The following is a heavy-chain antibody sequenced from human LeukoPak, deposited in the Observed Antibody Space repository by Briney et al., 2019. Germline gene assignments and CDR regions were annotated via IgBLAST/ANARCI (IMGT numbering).Heavy chain of an antibody. D-gene: IGHD3-22*01. J-gene: IGHJ5*02. CDR2: IKQGGSEK. CDR1: GFTFSSYW. Sequence: PGGSLRLSCVASGFTFSSYWMSWVRQAPGKGLEWVANIKQGGSEKYYVETVKGRFTISRDNAKNSLYLQMNSLRAKDTAVYYCAREFRGYYYDSSGDHPFDPWGQGTLVTVSS. CDR3: AREFRGYYYDSSGDHPFDP. V-gene: IGHV3-7*01.